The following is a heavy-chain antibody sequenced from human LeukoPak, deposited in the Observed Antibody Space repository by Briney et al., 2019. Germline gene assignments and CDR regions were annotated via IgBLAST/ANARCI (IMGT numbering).Heavy chain of an antibody. CDR3: ARKATTGPTKAAFDI. CDR2: IYYSGSI. D-gene: IGHD4-17*01. CDR1: GYSISSSNY. J-gene: IGHJ3*02. V-gene: IGHV4-28*05. Sequence: PSETLSLTCAVSGYSISSSNYWAWIRQPPGKGLEWIGHIYYSGSIYYNPSLKSRVTMSVDTSKNQFSLKLSFVTAVDTAVYYCARKATTGPTKAAFDIWGQGTMVTVSS.